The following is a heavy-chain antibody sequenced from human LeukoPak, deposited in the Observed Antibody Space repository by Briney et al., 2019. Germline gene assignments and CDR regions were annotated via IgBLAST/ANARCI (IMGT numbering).Heavy chain of an antibody. Sequence: PGGSLRLSCAASGFTPNIYIMHWVRQAPGKGLEYVSGISSTGGTTYYANSLKGLFTLSRNNYKNTLYLQMGSLGAEDMAVYYCARERYSDPTDDAFDIWGQGTMVTVSS. CDR1: GFTPNIYI. J-gene: IGHJ3*02. D-gene: IGHD4-17*01. CDR3: ARERYSDPTDDAFDI. V-gene: IGHV3-64*01. CDR2: ISSTGGTT.